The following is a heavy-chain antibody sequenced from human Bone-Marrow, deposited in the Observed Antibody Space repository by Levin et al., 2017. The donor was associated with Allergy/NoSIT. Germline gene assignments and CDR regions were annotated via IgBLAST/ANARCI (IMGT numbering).Heavy chain of an antibody. CDR3: ARDYVRYRTFYYGLDV. Sequence: KGLEWLALLSYDVSNEYYADSVKGRFTISRDDSKNTVYLQMHSLRPEDTAIYYCARDYVRYRTFYYGLDVWGQGTTVTVSS. V-gene: IGHV3-30*01. J-gene: IGHJ6*02. D-gene: IGHD1-1*01. CDR2: LSYDVSNE.